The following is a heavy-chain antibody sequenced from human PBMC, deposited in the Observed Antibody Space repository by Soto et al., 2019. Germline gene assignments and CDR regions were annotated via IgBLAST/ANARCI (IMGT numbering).Heavy chain of an antibody. Sequence: QITLKESGPTLVKPTQTLTLTCTFSGFSLSTSGVGVGWIRQPPGKALEWLALIYWDDDKRYGPSLRGRLTINKDTSKHQVVLTMTNMDPVDTATYYCIQSRCGGDCLQSYASHYYYGMDVWGQGTTVTVSS. CDR1: GFSLSTSGVG. J-gene: IGHJ6*02. D-gene: IGHD2-21*02. CDR2: IYWDDDK. V-gene: IGHV2-5*05. CDR3: IQSRCGGDCLQSYASHYYYGMDV.